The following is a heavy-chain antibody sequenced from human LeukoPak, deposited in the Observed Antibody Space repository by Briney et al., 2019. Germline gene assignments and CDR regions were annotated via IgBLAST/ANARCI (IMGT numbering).Heavy chain of an antibody. V-gene: IGHV3-20*01. CDR3: ARDRQAWQLESDAFDT. Sequence: GGSLRLSCAASGFTFDDYGMSWVRQAPGKGLEWVSGINWNGGSTGYADSVKGRFTISRDNAKNSLYLQMNSLRAEDTALYHCARDRQAWQLESDAFDTWGQGTMVTVSS. D-gene: IGHD6-6*01. CDR1: GFTFDDYG. CDR2: INWNGGST. J-gene: IGHJ3*02.